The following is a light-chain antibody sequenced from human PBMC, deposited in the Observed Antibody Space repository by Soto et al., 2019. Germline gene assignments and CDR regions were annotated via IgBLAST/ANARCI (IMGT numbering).Light chain of an antibody. CDR3: QQRSNWIT. CDR1: QSVSSY. V-gene: IGKV3-11*01. CDR2: DAS. J-gene: IGKJ5*01. Sequence: EIVLKQSPATLSLSPGERATLSCRASQSVSSYLAWYQQKPGQAPRLLIYDASTRATGIPARFSGSGSGTDFTLTISSLEPEDVAVYYCQQRSNWITFGQGTRLEIK.